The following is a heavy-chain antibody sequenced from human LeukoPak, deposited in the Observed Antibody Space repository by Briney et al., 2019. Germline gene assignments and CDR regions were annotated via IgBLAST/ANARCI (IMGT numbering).Heavy chain of an antibody. CDR2: IYHSGST. Sequence: SETLSLTCTVSGDSISSSSYYWGWIRQPPGKGLEWIGSIYHSGSTYYNPSLKSRVTISVDRSKNQFSLKLSSVTAADTAVYYCARDGTHCSGGSCYSREFDYWGQGTLVTVSS. CDR1: GDSISSSSYY. CDR3: ARDGTHCSGGSCYSREFDY. V-gene: IGHV4-39*07. D-gene: IGHD2-15*01. J-gene: IGHJ4*02.